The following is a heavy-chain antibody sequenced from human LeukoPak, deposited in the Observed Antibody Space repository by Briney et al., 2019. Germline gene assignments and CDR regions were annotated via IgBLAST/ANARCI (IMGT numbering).Heavy chain of an antibody. CDR3: ARGLN. D-gene: IGHD3-16*01. CDR1: GGSISSSRYY. CDR2: IYYSGST. V-gene: IGHV4-39*01. J-gene: IGHJ4*02. Sequence: SETLPLTCSVSGGSISSSRYYWGWIRQPPGKGLEWIGSIYYSGSTYYNPSLKSRVTISVDTSKNQFSLKLSSVTAADTAVYYCARGLNWGQGTLVTVSS.